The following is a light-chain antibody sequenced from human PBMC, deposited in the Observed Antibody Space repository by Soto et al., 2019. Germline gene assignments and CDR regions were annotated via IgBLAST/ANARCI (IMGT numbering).Light chain of an antibody. J-gene: IGKJ5*01. CDR2: KAS. CDR1: QTISSW. CDR3: QQANRVPLG. Sequence: IQVSESPSTXSXXGXXXXXXXXGASQTISSWLAWYQQKPGKAPKLLIYKASTLKSGVPSRFSGSGSGSDFTLTISSLQPDDFAIYFCQQANRVPLGFGQGTRLEIK. V-gene: IGKV1-5*03.